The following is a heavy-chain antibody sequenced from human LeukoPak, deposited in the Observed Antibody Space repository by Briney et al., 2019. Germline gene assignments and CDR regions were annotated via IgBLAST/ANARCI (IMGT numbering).Heavy chain of an antibody. CDR1: GFTFSSYG. Sequence: GRSLRLSCAASGFTFSSYGMHWVRQAPGKGLEWVAVISYDGSNEYYADSVKGRFTISRDNSKNTLYLQMNSLRAEDTAVYYCAKGYLMTYGIAGYWGQGTLVTVSS. CDR2: ISYDGSNE. J-gene: IGHJ4*02. V-gene: IGHV3-30*18. D-gene: IGHD4-17*01. CDR3: AKGYLMTYGIAGY.